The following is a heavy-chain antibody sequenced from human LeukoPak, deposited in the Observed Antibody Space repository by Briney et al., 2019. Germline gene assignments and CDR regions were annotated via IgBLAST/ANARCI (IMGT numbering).Heavy chain of an antibody. D-gene: IGHD3-10*01. Sequence: GESLKISCKGSGYSFTSYWIGWVRQMPGKGLGWVGVIYLGDSDTRYSPSFQGQVTISAAKSLCTPSLQWSSFKAPDTAMYYCARRGITMVRGVVAGFDSGGWGTVVTVSS. CDR2: IYLGDSDT. CDR3: ARRGITMVRGVVAGFDS. CDR1: GYSFTSYW. J-gene: IGHJ5*01. V-gene: IGHV5-51*01.